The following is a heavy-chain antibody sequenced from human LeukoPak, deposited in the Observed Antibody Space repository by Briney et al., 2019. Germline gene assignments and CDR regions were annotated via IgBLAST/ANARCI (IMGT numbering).Heavy chain of an antibody. CDR1: GDSLSRYY. Sequence: KASETLSLTCTVSGDSLSRYYWSWIRQPPGKGLEWIGYIYYSGSTNYNPSLKSRVTISVDTSKNQFSLKLSSVTAADTAVYYCARLGVGAVTLDYWGQGTLVTVSS. CDR3: ARLGVGAVTLDY. V-gene: IGHV4-59*08. J-gene: IGHJ4*02. D-gene: IGHD1-26*01. CDR2: IYYSGST.